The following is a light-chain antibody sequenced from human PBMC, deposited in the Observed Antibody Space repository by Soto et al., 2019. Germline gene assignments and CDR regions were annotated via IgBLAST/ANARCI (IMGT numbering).Light chain of an antibody. CDR2: DAS. Sequence: EIVCTQSPATLSFSAVERATLSCRASQSVGTFFAWYQQKPGQAPRLLIYDASNRATGIPARFSGSGSGTDFTLTISSLEPEDFALYYCQQCYNWPQWTFGQGTRLEIK. CDR3: QQCYNWPQWT. J-gene: IGKJ5*01. CDR1: QSVGTF. V-gene: IGKV3-11*01.